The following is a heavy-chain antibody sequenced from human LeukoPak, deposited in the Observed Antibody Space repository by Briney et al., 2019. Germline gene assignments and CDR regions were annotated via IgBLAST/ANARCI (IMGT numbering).Heavy chain of an antibody. D-gene: IGHD6-19*01. J-gene: IGHJ2*01. CDR3: ARDHESSGWYPTPPGWYFDL. Sequence: ASVKVSCKASGYTXTSYGISGVRQAPGQGLEWMGWISAYNGNTNYAQKLQGRVTMTTDTSTSTAYMELRSLRSDDTAVYYCARDHESSGWYPTPPGWYFDLWGRGTLVTVSS. V-gene: IGHV1-18*01. CDR1: GYTXTSYG. CDR2: ISAYNGNT.